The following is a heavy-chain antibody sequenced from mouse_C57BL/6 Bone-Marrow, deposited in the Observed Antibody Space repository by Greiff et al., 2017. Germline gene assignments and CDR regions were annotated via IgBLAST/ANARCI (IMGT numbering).Heavy chain of an antibody. Sequence: VQLQQSGAELVRPGTSVKVSCKASGYAFTDYLIEWVKQRPGQGLEWIGVINPGSGGTNYNEKFKGQATLTADNSSITAYMQLSSLTSEDTAVYFCARSKDWDSWFAYWGQGTLVTVSA. CDR1: GYAFTDYL. V-gene: IGHV1-54*01. D-gene: IGHD4-1*01. CDR2: INPGSGGT. CDR3: ARSKDWDSWFAY. J-gene: IGHJ3*01.